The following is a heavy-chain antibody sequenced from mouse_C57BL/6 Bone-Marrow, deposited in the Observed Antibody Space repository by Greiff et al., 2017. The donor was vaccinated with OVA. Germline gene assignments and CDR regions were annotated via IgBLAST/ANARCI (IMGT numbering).Heavy chain of an antibody. V-gene: IGHV5-9-1*02. Sequence: EVLVVESGEGLVKPGGSLKLSCAASGFTFSSYAMSWVRQTPEKRLEWVAYISSGGDYIYYADTVKGRFTISRDNARNTLYLQMSSLKSEDTAMYYCTRVITTVVARYAMDYWGQGTSVTVSS. J-gene: IGHJ4*01. D-gene: IGHD1-1*01. CDR3: TRVITTVVARYAMDY. CDR2: ISSGGDYI. CDR1: GFTFSSYA.